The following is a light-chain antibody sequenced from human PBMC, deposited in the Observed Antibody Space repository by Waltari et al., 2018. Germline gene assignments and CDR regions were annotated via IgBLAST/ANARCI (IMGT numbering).Light chain of an antibody. J-gene: IGLJ2*01. CDR2: DVN. CDR3: CAYAGSAI. CDR1: SRDVGSSKY. Sequence: QSALTQPRPVSGSPGQSVTISCTGTSRDVGSSKYVCWYQQHPGKAPRLMIYDVNKRPSGVPDRFSGSKSGNTASLTISGLQAEDEADYYCCAYAGSAIFGGGTELTVL. V-gene: IGLV2-11*01.